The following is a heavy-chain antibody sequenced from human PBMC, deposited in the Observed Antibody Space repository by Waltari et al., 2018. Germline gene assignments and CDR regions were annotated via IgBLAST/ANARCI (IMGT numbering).Heavy chain of an antibody. D-gene: IGHD1-26*01. CDR1: GYSFHTVW. CDR3: ARRVGATGYFDL. CDR2: VFPSDSET. V-gene: IGHV5-51*01. Sequence: EVQLVQSGAEGKKPGESLRISRQGSGYSFHTVWVGWVLQKPTTGLEVMGIVFPSDSETRYSPFFLGQVTISADKSINTAYLQWSRLRESDTGIYYCARRVGATGYFDLWGEGTLVTVSS. J-gene: IGHJ4*02.